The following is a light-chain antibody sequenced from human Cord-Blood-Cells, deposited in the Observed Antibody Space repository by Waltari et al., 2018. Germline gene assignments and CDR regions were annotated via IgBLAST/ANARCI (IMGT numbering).Light chain of an antibody. J-gene: IGLJ2*01. CDR3: SSYTSSSTVV. CDR2: DGS. Sequence: QSALTQPASVSGSPGQSITISCTGTSSDVGGYNYVSWYQQHPGKAPKRMIYDGSNRPSGVSNRFSGSKSGNTASLTISGLQAEDEADYYRSSYTSSSTVVFGGGTKLTVL. V-gene: IGLV2-14*01. CDR1: SSDVGGYNY.